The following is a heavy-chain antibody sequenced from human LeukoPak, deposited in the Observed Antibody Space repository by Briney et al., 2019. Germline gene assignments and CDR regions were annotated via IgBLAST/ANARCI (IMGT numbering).Heavy chain of an antibody. V-gene: IGHV4-34*01. CDR3: ASRKGYYDSSGYYYVGPSPHFDY. J-gene: IGHJ4*02. CDR1: GGSFSGYY. Sequence: SETLSLTCAVYGGSFSGYYWSWIRQPPGKGLEWIGEINHSGSTNYNPSLKSRVTISVDTSKNQFSLKLSSVTAADTAVYYCASRKGYYDSSGYYYVGPSPHFDYWGQGTLVTVSS. D-gene: IGHD3-22*01. CDR2: INHSGST.